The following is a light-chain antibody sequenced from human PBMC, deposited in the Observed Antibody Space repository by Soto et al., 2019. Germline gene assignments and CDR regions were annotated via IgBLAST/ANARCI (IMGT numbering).Light chain of an antibody. CDR3: VSYTSTRTLV. Sequence: QSALTQPASVSGSPGQSITISYTGTGSDVGNYVFVSWYQQYPGKAPKLIIFEVSNRPSGVSDRFSGSKSGSTASLSISGLQSEDEADYYCVSYTSTRTLVFGTGTKVTVL. V-gene: IGLV2-14*01. J-gene: IGLJ1*01. CDR2: EVS. CDR1: GSDVGNYVF.